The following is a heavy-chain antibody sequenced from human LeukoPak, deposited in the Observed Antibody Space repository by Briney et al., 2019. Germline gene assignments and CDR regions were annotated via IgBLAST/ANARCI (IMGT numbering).Heavy chain of an antibody. Sequence: GGSLRLSCAASEFAFSTYNMNWVRRAPGKGLEWVSYISTGSSTTYYADSVKGRFTISRDNVENSLYLQMNSLRDEDTAVYYCARVAAGYSVNYFDYWGQGTLVTVSS. CDR2: ISTGSSTT. J-gene: IGHJ4*02. V-gene: IGHV3-48*02. D-gene: IGHD4-23*01. CDR3: ARVAAGYSVNYFDY. CDR1: EFAFSTYN.